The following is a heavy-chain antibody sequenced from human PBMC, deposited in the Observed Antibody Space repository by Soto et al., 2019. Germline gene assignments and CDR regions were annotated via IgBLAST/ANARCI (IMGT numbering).Heavy chain of an antibody. J-gene: IGHJ4*02. V-gene: IGHV3-23*01. CDR1: GFTFSSYA. Sequence: PGGSLRLSCAAFGFTFSSYAMSWVRQAPGKGLEWVSAISGSGGSTYYADSVKGRFTISRDNSKNTLYLQMNSLRAEDTAVYYCAKEVVVQLWSGYGYWGQGTLVTVSS. CDR2: ISGSGGST. D-gene: IGHD5-18*01. CDR3: AKEVVVQLWSGYGY.